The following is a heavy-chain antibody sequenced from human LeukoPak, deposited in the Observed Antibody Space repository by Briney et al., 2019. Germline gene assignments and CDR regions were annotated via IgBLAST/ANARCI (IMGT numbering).Heavy chain of an antibody. J-gene: IGHJ4*02. D-gene: IGHD4-23*01. CDR2: ITSKTDGGIT. CDR1: GFSFIDAW. Sequence: GGSLRLSCAASGFSFIDAWMSRVRQAPGKGLEWVGRITSKTDGGITDSAAPVKGRFTVSRDDSKNTLFLQMSSLRTEDTAVYYCATDETNSLFFWGQGTLVTVSS. V-gene: IGHV3-15*01. CDR3: ATDETNSLFF.